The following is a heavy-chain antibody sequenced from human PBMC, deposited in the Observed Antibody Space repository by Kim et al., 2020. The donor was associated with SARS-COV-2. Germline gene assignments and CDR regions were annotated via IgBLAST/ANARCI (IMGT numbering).Heavy chain of an antibody. V-gene: IGHV3-48*04. J-gene: IGHJ4*02. CDR3: ARGSRYVVY. CDR2: STI. Sequence: STIYYADSVKGRFTISRDNAKNSLYLQMNSLRAEDTAVYYCARGSRYVVYWGQGTLVTVSS.